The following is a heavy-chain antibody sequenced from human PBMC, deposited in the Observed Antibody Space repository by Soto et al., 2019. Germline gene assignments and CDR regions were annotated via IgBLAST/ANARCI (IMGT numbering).Heavy chain of an antibody. D-gene: IGHD6-13*01. CDR2: IYYSGST. J-gene: IGHJ2*01. CDR1: GGSISSSSYY. V-gene: IGHV4-39*01. Sequence: QLQLQESGPGLVKPSETLSLTCTVSGGSISSSSYYWGWIRQPPGKGLEWIGSIYYSGSTYYNPSLMSRVTISVDTSKNQFSLKLSSVTAADTAVYYCARKAGTNRYFDLWGPGTLVTVSS. CDR3: ARKAGTNRYFDL.